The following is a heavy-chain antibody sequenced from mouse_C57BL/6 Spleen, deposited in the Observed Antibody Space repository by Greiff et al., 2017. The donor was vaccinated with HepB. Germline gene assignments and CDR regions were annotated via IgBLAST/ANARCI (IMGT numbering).Heavy chain of an antibody. D-gene: IGHD1-2*01. CDR2: IDPSDSYT. CDR3: ARGILRPSYAMDY. Sequence: QVQLQQPGAELVKPGASVKLSCKASGYTFTSYWMQWVKQRPGQGLEWIGEIDPSDSYTNYNQKFKGKATLTVDTSSSTAYMQLSSLTSEDSAVYYCARGILRPSYAMDYWGQGTSVTVSS. CDR1: GYTFTSYW. J-gene: IGHJ4*01. V-gene: IGHV1-50*01.